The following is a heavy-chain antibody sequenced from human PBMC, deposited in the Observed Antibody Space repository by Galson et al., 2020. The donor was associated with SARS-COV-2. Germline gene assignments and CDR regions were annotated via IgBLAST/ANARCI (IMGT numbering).Heavy chain of an antibody. Sequence: GESLKISCAASGFTFSYYWMSWVRQAPGKGLEWVANMNQDGSEKYYVDSVKGRFTISRDNAKNSLYLQMKSLRAEGTAVYYCTSGDSGPIQSNYWGQGTLVTVSS. D-gene: IGHD3-10*01. CDR3: TSGDSGPIQSNY. V-gene: IGHV3-7*01. CDR2: MNQDGSEK. CDR1: GFTFSYYW. J-gene: IGHJ4*02.